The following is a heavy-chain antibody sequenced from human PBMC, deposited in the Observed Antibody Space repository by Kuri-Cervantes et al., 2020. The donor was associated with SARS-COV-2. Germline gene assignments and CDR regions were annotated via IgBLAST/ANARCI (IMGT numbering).Heavy chain of an antibody. CDR1: GFTFSSYS. CDR2: VSSSGSTI. Sequence: GESLKISCAASGFTFSSYSMNWVRQAPGKGLEWVSSVSSSGSTIYYADSVKGRFTISRDNAKNSLYLQMSSLRAEDTAVYYCARYCSSTSCHRRPGVFDYWGQGTLVTVSS. D-gene: IGHD2-2*01. CDR3: ARYCSSTSCHRRPGVFDY. V-gene: IGHV3-48*04. J-gene: IGHJ4*02.